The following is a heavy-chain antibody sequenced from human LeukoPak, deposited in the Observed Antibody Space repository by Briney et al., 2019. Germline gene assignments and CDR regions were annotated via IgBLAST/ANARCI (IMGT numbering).Heavy chain of an antibody. Sequence: SETLSLTCAVYGGSFSGYYWSWIRQPPGKGLEWIGEINHSGSTNYNPSLKSRVTISVDTSKNQFSLRLSSVTAADTAVYYCARQIPAMVRGVTPYFDYWGQGTLVTVSS. CDR3: ARQIPAMVRGVTPYFDY. V-gene: IGHV4-34*01. D-gene: IGHD3-10*01. CDR2: INHSGST. CDR1: GGSFSGYY. J-gene: IGHJ4*02.